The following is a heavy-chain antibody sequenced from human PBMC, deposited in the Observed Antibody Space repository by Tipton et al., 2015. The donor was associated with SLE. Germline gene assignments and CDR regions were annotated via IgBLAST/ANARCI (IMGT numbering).Heavy chain of an antibody. V-gene: IGHV4-59*11. CDR2: IYSSGST. J-gene: IGHJ3*02. CDR3: ARAQCHLDSGGFLHQGALDI. D-gene: IGHD3-22*01. Sequence: TLSLTCTVSGGSISSQYWSWIRQPPGKGLEWIGFIYSSGSTNYNPSLKSRVTISVDMSKNQFSLKLTSVTAADTAVYYCARAQCHLDSGGFLHQGALDIWGQGTMVSVSS. CDR1: GGSISSQY.